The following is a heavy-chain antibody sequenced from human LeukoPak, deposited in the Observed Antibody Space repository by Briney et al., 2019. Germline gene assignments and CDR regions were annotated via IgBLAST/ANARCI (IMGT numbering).Heavy chain of an antibody. V-gene: IGHV4-39*01. J-gene: IGHJ4*02. CDR1: GGSISSSSYY. CDR3: ASYYDSSGYYYLLGRGRFDY. CDR2: IYYSGST. D-gene: IGHD3-22*01. Sequence: SETLSLTCTVSGGSISSSSYYWGWIRQPPGKGLEWIGSIYYSGSTYYNPSLKSRVTISVDTSKNQFSLKLSSVTAADTAVYYCASYYDSSGYYYLLGRGRFDYWGQGTLVTVSS.